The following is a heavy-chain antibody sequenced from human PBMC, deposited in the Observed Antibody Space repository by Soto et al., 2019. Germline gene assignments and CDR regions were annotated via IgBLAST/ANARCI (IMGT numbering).Heavy chain of an antibody. CDR2: INHSGST. V-gene: IGHV4-34*01. CDR3: ARGRGSGWYGNWFDP. CDR1: GGSFSGYY. D-gene: IGHD6-19*01. Sequence: PSETLSLTCAVYGGSFSGYYWSWIRQPPGKGPEWIGEINHSGSTNYNPSLKSRVTISVDTSKNQFSLKLSSVTAADTAVYYCARGRGSGWYGNWFDPWGQGTLVTVSS. J-gene: IGHJ5*02.